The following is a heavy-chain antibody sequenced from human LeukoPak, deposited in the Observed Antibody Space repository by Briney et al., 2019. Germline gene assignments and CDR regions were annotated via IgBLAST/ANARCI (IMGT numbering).Heavy chain of an antibody. D-gene: IGHD6-6*01. Sequence: GRSLRLSCAASGFTFDDYAMPWVRQAPGKGLEWVSGISWNSGSIGYADSVKGRFTISRDNAKNSLYLQMNSLRAEDTALYYCAKDLYSSLNYGMDVWGQGTTVTVSS. J-gene: IGHJ6*02. V-gene: IGHV3-9*01. CDR3: AKDLYSSLNYGMDV. CDR2: ISWNSGSI. CDR1: GFTFDDYA.